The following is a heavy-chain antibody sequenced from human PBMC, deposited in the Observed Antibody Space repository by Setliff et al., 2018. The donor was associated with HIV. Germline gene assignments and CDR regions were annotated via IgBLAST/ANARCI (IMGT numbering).Heavy chain of an antibody. D-gene: IGHD2-2*01. Sequence: SETLSLTCSVSGASISGINYYWTWIRQPAGKGLEWLGHIKDTGATNYSPSLKSRVTMSIDTSKNQFSLRLNSVTAADTAVYYCARVRLRVPPSIFDYWGQGALVTVSS. CDR2: IKDTGAT. CDR1: GASISGINYY. J-gene: IGHJ4*02. V-gene: IGHV4-61*10. CDR3: ARVRLRVPPSIFDY.